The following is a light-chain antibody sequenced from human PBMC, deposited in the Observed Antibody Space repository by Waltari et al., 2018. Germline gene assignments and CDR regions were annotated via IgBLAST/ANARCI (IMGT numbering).Light chain of an antibody. J-gene: IGLJ3*02. CDR1: SNDVGSSNF. CDR2: DDT. CDR3: CAYAGKV. V-gene: IGLV2-23*01. Sequence: QSALTQPASVSGSPGQSATISCTGTSNDVGSSNFFSWYQQHPGKAPKLIIHDDTERPSGVSGRFSGCKSANGASLTISGLQAEDEAHYYCCAYAGKVFGGGTRLTVL.